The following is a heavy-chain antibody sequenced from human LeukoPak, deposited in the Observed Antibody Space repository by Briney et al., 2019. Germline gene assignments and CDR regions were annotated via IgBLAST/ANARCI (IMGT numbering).Heavy chain of an antibody. CDR3: ARGDIVVVPTWFDP. D-gene: IGHD2-2*01. CDR2: INPNSGGT. V-gene: IGHV1-2*02. J-gene: IGHJ5*02. CDR1: GYTFTGYY. Sequence: ASVKVSYKASGYTFTGYYMHWVRQAPGQGLEWMGWINPNSGGTNYAQKFQGRVTMTRDTSISTAYMELSRLRSDDTAVYYCARGDIVVVPTWFDPWGQGTLVTVSS.